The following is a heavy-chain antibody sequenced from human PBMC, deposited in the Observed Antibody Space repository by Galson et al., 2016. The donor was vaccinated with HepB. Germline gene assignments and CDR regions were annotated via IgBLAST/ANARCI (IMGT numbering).Heavy chain of an antibody. CDR2: SRVEGTEV. D-gene: IGHD3-3*02. V-gene: IGHV3-7*03. CDR1: GFTFKNYM. J-gene: IGHJ4*02. CDR3: ASPFVTRLDY. Sequence: SLRLSCAASGFTFKNYMIGWVRQAPGKALEWVANSRVEGTEVHYVDSVKGRFTISRDNAKNSLFLQMNSLRAEDTAVYYCASPFVTRLDYWGQGILVTVSS.